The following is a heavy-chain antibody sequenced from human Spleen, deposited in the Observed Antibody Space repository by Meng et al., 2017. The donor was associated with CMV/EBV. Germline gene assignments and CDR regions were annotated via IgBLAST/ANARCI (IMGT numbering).Heavy chain of an antibody. D-gene: IGHD3-10*01. CDR3: ARGRGDIPSGWSDS. J-gene: IGHJ5*01. CDR2: ISRSGTTT. CDR1: GFTFSNVW. V-gene: IGHV3-11*04. Sequence: ASGFTFSNVWMTWIRQAPGKGLEWVSYISRSGTTTYYADSVKGRFTISRDNAKTSLYLQMNSLRAEDTAVYYCARGRGDIPSGWSDSWGQGTLVTVSS.